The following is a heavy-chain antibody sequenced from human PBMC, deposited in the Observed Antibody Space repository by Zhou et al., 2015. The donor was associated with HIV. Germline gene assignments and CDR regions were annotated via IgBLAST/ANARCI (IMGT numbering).Heavy chain of an antibody. CDR3: ACRELRFLVGTRNYGMDV. J-gene: IGHJ6*02. CDR2: ISAYNGNT. Sequence: QVQLVQSGAEVKKPGASVKVSCKASGYTFTSYGISWVRQAPGQGLEWMGWISAYNGNTNYAQKLQGRVTMTTDTSTSTAYMELRSLRSDDTAVYYCACRELRFLVGTRNYGMDVWGQGTTVTVSS. D-gene: IGHD3-3*01. CDR1: GYTFTSYG. V-gene: IGHV1-18*01.